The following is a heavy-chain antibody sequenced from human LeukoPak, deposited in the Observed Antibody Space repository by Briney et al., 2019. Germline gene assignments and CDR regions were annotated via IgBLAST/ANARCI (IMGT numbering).Heavy chain of an antibody. CDR3: ARVESEGAFYFDY. V-gene: IGHV3-11*04. D-gene: IGHD2/OR15-2a*01. CDR2: ISSSGSTI. J-gene: IGHJ4*02. CDR1: GFTFSDYY. Sequence: GGSLRLSCAASGFTFSDYYMSWIRQAPGKGLEWVSYISSSGSTIYYADSVKGRFTISRDNAKNSLYLQMNSLRAEDTAVYYCARVESEGAFYFDYWGQGTLVTVSS.